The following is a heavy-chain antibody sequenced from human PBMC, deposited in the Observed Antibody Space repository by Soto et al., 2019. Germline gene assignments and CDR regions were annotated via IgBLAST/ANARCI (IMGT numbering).Heavy chain of an antibody. CDR1: GDTFTTYD. CDR3: ARGRASGSYYLLDY. J-gene: IGHJ4*02. Sequence: ASVKVSCKASGDTFTTYDSNWVRQATGHGLEWMGWINPNSGNIGYAKRFQGRVTMTRDTAIRTAYMEVSSLRSDDTSVYYCARGRASGSYYLLDYWGQGTLVTVSS. D-gene: IGHD3-10*01. V-gene: IGHV1-8*01. CDR2: INPNSGNI.